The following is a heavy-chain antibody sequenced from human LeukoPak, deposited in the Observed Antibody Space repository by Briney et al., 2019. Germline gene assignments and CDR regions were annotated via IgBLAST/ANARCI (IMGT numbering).Heavy chain of an antibody. V-gene: IGHV4-59*08. CDR2: IYYSGST. CDR3: ARQLAAAIGGRWFDP. CDR1: GGSISSYY. Sequence: SETLSLTCTVSGGSISSYYWSWIRQPPEKGLEWIGYIYYSGSTNYNLSLKSRVSISVDTSKNQFSLKLSSVTAADTAVYYCARQLAAAIGGRWFDPWGQGTLVTVSS. J-gene: IGHJ5*02. D-gene: IGHD6-13*01.